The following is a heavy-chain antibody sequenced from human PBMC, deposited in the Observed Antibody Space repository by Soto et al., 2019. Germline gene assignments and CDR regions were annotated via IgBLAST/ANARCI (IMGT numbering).Heavy chain of an antibody. J-gene: IGHJ4*02. Sequence: EVQLVESGGGLVQPGGSLRLSCAVSGFTFSNYWMSWVRQAPGKGLEWVANIKQDGSEKSYVDSVKGRFTISRDNAKNSLYLQMNSLRAEDTAVYYCAKESGIKVAATDMDYWGQGTLVTVSS. CDR3: AKESGIKVAATDMDY. CDR2: IKQDGSEK. CDR1: GFTFSNYW. D-gene: IGHD6-19*01. V-gene: IGHV3-7*03.